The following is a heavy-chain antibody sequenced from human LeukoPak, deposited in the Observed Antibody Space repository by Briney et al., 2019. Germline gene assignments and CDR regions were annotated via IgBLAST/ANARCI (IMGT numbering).Heavy chain of an antibody. J-gene: IGHJ3*02. D-gene: IGHD3-22*01. V-gene: IGHV3-30-3*01. CDR1: GFTFSSYA. CDR2: ISYDGSNK. CDR3: ARATHYYDSSGYRGAFDI. Sequence: GGSLRLSCAASGFTFSSYAMHWVRQAPGKVLEWVAVISYDGSNKYYADSVKGRFTISRDNSKNTLYLQMNSLRAEDTAVYYCARATHYYDSSGYRGAFDIWGQGTMVTVSS.